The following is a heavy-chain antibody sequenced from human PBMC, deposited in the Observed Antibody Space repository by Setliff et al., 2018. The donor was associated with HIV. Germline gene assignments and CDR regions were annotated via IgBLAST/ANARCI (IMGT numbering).Heavy chain of an antibody. CDR2: IYTSGST. D-gene: IGHD3-3*01. J-gene: IGHJ4*02. V-gene: IGHV4-61*09. Sequence: PSETLSLTCSVSGGSIISGSYYWSWIRQPAGKGLEWIGHIYTSGSTNYNPSLKSRVTISVDTSKNQFSLKLSFVTAADTAVYYCARTSEYDFGLTKYLDYWGQGTLVTVSS. CDR3: ARTSEYDFGLTKYLDY. CDR1: GGSIISGSYY.